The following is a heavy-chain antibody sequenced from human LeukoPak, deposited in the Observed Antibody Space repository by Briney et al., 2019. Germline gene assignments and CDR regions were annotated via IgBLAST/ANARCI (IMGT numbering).Heavy chain of an antibody. Sequence: GGSLRLSCAASGLTFSTYAMSWVRQAPRKGLEWVSGISGSGGSTYYADSVKGRFTISGDNSKNTLYLQMSGLRAEDTAVYYCAKDRAASGTGSYYYMDVWGKGTTVTVSS. CDR2: ISGSGGST. CDR3: AKDRAASGTGSYYYMDV. CDR1: GLTFSTYA. D-gene: IGHD6-13*01. V-gene: IGHV3-23*01. J-gene: IGHJ6*03.